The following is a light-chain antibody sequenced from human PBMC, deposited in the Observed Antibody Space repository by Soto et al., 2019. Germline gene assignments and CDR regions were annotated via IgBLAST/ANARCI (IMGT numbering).Light chain of an antibody. J-gene: IGKJ1*01. CDR2: DVS. Sequence: EIVLTQSPGTLSLSPGERAALSCRASRSLSSTSLAWYQQRPGQAPRLLIYDVSSRATGIPDRFSGSGSGTDFTLTINRLEPDDFAVYYCQQYGSSPRTFGQGTKLEIK. CDR1: RSLSSTS. CDR3: QQYGSSPRT. V-gene: IGKV3-20*01.